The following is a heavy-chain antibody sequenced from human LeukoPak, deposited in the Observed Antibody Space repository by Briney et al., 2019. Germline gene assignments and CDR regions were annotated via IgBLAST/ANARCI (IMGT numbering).Heavy chain of an antibody. D-gene: IGHD3-3*01. CDR3: ARLARHYDFWSGYSNRYYYYYMDV. V-gene: IGHV4-34*01. CDR1: GGSFSGYY. Sequence: SETLSLTCAVYGGSFSGYYWSWIRQPPGKGLEWIGEINHSGSTNYNPSLKSRVTISVDTSKNQFSLKLSSVTAADTAVYYCARLARHYDFWSGYSNRYYYYYMDVWGKGTTVTVSS. CDR2: INHSGST. J-gene: IGHJ6*03.